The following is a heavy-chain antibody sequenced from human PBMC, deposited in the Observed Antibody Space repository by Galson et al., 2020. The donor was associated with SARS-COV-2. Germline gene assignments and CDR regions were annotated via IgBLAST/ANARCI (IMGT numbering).Heavy chain of an antibody. CDR2: IYWNDDK. V-gene: IGHV2-5*01. CDR3: AHRDGYNKIFDY. Sequence: SGPTLVKPTQTLTLTCTFSGFSLSTSGVGVGWIRQPPGKALEWLALIYWNDDKRYSPSLKSRLTITKDTSKNQVVLTMTNMDPVDTATYYCAHRDGYNKIFDYWGQGTLVTVSS. J-gene: IGHJ4*02. CDR1: GFSLSTSGVG. D-gene: IGHD5-12*01.